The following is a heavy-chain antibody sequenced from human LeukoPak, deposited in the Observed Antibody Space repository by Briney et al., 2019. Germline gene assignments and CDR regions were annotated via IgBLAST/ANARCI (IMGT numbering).Heavy chain of an antibody. Sequence: SETLSLTGAVYGGSFSGYYWSWIRQPPGKGLEWIGEINHSGSTNYNPSLKSRVTISVDTSKNQFSLKLSSVTAADTAVYYCASRAYYYDSSGFSPYWGQGTLVTVSS. J-gene: IGHJ4*02. CDR2: INHSGST. CDR1: GGSFSGYY. V-gene: IGHV4-34*01. CDR3: ASRAYYYDSSGFSPY. D-gene: IGHD3-22*01.